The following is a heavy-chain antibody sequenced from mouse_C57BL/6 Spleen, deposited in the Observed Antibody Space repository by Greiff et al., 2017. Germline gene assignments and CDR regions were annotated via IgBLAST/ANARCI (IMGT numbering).Heavy chain of an antibody. D-gene: IGHD4-1*01. V-gene: IGHV1-76*01. Sequence: VQLQQSGAELVRPGASVKLSCKASGYTFTDYYINWVKQRPGQGLEWIARIYPGSGNTYYNEKFKGKATLTAEKSSSTAYMQLSSLTSEDSAVYFCAIWDLDYWGQGTTLTVSS. CDR2: IYPGSGNT. J-gene: IGHJ2*01. CDR1: GYTFTDYY. CDR3: AIWDLDY.